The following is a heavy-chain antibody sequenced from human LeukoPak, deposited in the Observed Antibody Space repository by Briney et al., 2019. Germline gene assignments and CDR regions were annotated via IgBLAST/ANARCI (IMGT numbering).Heavy chain of an antibody. J-gene: IGHJ5*02. V-gene: IGHV1-8*03. CDR1: GYTFTSYD. CDR2: MNPNSGNT. D-gene: IGHD1-7*01. CDR3: ARGSLGNWNYWFDP. Sequence: EASVKVSCKASGYTFTSYDINWVRQAPGQGLEWMGWMNPNSGNTGYAQKFQGRVTITRNTSINTAYMELRSLRSDDTAVYYCARGSLGNWNYWFDPWGQGTLVTVSS.